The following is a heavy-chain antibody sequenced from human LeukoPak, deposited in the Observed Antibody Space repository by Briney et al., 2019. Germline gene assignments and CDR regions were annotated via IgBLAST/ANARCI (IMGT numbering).Heavy chain of an antibody. CDR2: VCYSGTT. D-gene: IGHD6-19*01. CDR1: RGSITTYY. Sequence: SETLSLTCTVSRGSITTYYWSWIRQPPGKGLELLGYVCYSGTTDYNPSLKSRISMSVDTSRNQFSLNLNSVTAADTAFYYCANLVIHTSSGWHLDSWGQGTLVTVSS. CDR3: ANLVIHTSSGWHLDS. V-gene: IGHV4-59*01. J-gene: IGHJ4*02.